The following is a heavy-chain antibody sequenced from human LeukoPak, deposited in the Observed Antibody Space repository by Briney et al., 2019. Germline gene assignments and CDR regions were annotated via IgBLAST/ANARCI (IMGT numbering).Heavy chain of an antibody. CDR3: ARRVASSYWYFDL. CDR2: IYYSGST. J-gene: IGHJ2*01. CDR1: GGSISSSSYY. Sequence: SETLSLPFTVSGGSISSSSYYWGWIRPPPGKGLEWIGSIYYSGSTYYNPSLKSRVTVSVDTSKNHFSLKLSSVTAADTAVYYCARRVASSYWYFDLWGRGTLVTVSS. V-gene: IGHV4-39*02.